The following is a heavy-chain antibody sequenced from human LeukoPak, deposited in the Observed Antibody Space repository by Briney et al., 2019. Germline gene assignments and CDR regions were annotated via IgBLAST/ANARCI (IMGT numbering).Heavy chain of an antibody. CDR2: INHSGSP. CDR1: GESHSRFY. Sequence: SETLPLTCAVSGESHSRFYWSWIRQSPGRGLEWIGEINHSGSPNYNPSLKSRVTISLDTSKNQFSLRVPSVTAADTAFYFCASSLTGYSSSWFLAYWGPGTLVTVSS. CDR3: ASSLTGYSSSWFLAY. V-gene: IGHV4-34*01. J-gene: IGHJ4*02. D-gene: IGHD6-13*01.